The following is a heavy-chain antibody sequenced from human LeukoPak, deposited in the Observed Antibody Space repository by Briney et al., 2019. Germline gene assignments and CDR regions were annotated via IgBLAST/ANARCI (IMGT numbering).Heavy chain of an antibody. J-gene: IGHJ4*02. V-gene: IGHV3-7*01. D-gene: IGHD3-10*01. CDR3: ARVELLWFGELLYQDY. Sequence: GGSLRLSCAASGFTFSSYWMSWVRQAPGKGLEWMANIKQDGSEKYYVDSVKGRFTISRDNAKNSLYLQMNSLRAEDTAVYYCARVELLWFGELLYQDYWGQGTLVTVSS. CDR2: IKQDGSEK. CDR1: GFTFSSYW.